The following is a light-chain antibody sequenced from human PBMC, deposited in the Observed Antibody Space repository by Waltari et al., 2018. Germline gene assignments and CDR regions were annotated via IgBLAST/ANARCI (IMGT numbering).Light chain of an antibody. CDR1: QSVSSSY. Sequence: EIVLTQSPGTLSLSPGERATLSCRANQSVSSSYLAWYQQKPGQAPRLLIYGASSRATGIPDRFSGSGSGTDFTLTISRLEPEDFAVYYCQQYVTSPLAFGQGTRLEIK. J-gene: IGKJ5*01. V-gene: IGKV3-20*01. CDR3: QQYVTSPLA. CDR2: GAS.